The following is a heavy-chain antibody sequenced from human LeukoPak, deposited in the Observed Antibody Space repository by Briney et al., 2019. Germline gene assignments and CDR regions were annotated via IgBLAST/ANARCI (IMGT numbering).Heavy chain of an antibody. Sequence: PGGSLRLSCAASGFTFSSYDMHWVRQATGKGLEWVSAIGTAGDTYYPGSVKGRFTISRENAKNSLYLQMNSLRAGDTAVYYCARRSSGWNGEYYFDYWAREPWSPSPQ. CDR2: IGTAGDT. CDR3: ARRSSGWNGEYYFDY. D-gene: IGHD6-19*01. J-gene: IGHJ4*02. CDR1: GFTFSSYD. V-gene: IGHV3-13*01.